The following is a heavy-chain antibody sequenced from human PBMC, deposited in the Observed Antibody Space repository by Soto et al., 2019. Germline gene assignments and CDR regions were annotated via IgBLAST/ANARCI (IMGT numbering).Heavy chain of an antibody. J-gene: IGHJ4*02. D-gene: IGHD2-21*01. Sequence: ASVKVSCKASGYTFTSYDINWVRQATGQGLEWMGWMNPNSGNTGYAQKFQGRVTMTRSTSISTAYMELSSLRSEDTAVYSCARGSPGYCGGDCYFDIWAQGTLVTVSS. V-gene: IGHV1-8*01. CDR2: MNPNSGNT. CDR3: ARGSPGYCGGDCYFDI. CDR1: GYTFTSYD.